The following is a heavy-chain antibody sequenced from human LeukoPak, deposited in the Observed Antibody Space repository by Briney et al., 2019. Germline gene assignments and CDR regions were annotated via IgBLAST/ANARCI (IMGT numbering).Heavy chain of an antibody. CDR1: GYTFTSYG. J-gene: IGHJ6*03. CDR3: ARVPYCSSTSCYRVGYYYYYMDV. Sequence: GASVKVSCKASGYTFTSYGISWVRQAPGQGLEWMGWISAYNGNTNYAQKLQGRVTMTADTSTSTAYMELRSLRSDDTAVYYCARVPYCSSTSCYRVGYYYYYMDVWGEGTTVTVSS. D-gene: IGHD2-2*02. CDR2: ISAYNGNT. V-gene: IGHV1-18*01.